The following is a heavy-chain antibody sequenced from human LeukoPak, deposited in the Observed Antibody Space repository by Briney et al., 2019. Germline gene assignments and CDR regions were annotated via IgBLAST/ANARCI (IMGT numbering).Heavy chain of an antibody. Sequence: GALRLSCAASGFTFSSYSMNWVRQAPGKGLEWVSSISSSSSYIYYADSVKGRFTISRDNAKNSLYLQMNSLRAEDTAVYYCARDQGDYFDYWGQGTLVTVSS. J-gene: IGHJ4*02. CDR3: ARDQGDYFDY. CDR2: ISSSSSYI. V-gene: IGHV3-21*01. CDR1: GFTFSSYS.